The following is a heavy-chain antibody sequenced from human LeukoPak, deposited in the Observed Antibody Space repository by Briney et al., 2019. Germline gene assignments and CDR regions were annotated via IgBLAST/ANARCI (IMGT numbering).Heavy chain of an antibody. CDR1: GFIFSDLA. J-gene: IGHJ4*02. D-gene: IGHD1/OR15-1a*01. CDR2: MSASGSHT. CDR3: AKVRSGNNYYFDY. V-gene: IGHV3-23*01. Sequence: GGSLRLSCAASGFIFSDLAMSWVRQAPGKGLEWVSGMSASGSHTHSADFVKGRFTISRDNFKNTLYLQMNGLRVEDTAVYYCAKVRSGNNYYFDYWGQGTLVTVSS.